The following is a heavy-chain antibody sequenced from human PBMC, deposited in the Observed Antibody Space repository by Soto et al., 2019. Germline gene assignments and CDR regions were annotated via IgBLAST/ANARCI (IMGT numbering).Heavy chain of an antibody. CDR2: ISTYSGDT. V-gene: IGHV1-18*01. CDR1: GYTFFTYD. J-gene: IGHJ5*02. D-gene: IGHD5-12*01. Sequence: QVHLVQSGVEVKTPGASVKVSCQASGYTFFTYDISWVRQAPGQGLEWMGWISTYSGDTKYAQKFQGRVTMTTDPSTTTAYLELRSLRSDDTGVYYCARHHGPTTSENWYAPWGQGTLVTVSS. CDR3: ARHHGPTTSENWYAP.